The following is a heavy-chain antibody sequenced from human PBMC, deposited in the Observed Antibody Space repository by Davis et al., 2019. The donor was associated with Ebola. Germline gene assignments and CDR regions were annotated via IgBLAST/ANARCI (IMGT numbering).Heavy chain of an antibody. Sequence: AASVKVSCKASGYTLTSYNMHWVRQAPGQRLEWMGWINGDTGYTQYSRNFQGRVTITRDTAASTAYIELSSLTSEDTAVYYCARAFDSSKKDILWLDPWGQGTLLTVSS. J-gene: IGHJ5*02. CDR2: INGDTGYT. CDR3: ARAFDSSKKDILWLDP. D-gene: IGHD3-9*01. CDR1: GYTLTSYN. V-gene: IGHV1-3*01.